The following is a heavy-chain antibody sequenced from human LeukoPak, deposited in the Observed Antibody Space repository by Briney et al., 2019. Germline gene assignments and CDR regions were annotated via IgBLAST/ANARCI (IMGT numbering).Heavy chain of an antibody. J-gene: IGHJ6*03. D-gene: IGHD1-26*01. CDR1: GYTFTSYD. V-gene: IGHV1-8*03. Sequence: GASVKVSCKASGYTFTSYDINWVRQATGQGLEWMGWMNPNSGNTGYAQKFQGRVTITRNTSISTAYMELSSLRSEDTAVYYCARYNFERVGATTFYYYYMDVWGKGTTVTVSS. CDR2: MNPNSGNT. CDR3: ARYNFERVGATTFYYYYMDV.